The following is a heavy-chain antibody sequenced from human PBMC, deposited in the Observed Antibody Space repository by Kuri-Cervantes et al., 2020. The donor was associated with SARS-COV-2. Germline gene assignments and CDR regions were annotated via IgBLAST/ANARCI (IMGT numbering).Heavy chain of an antibody. Sequence: TCAASGFTFSSYAISWVRQAPGQGLEWMGGIIPIFGTANYAQKFQGRVTITADESTSTAYMELSSLRSEDTAVYYCARGRVAGSHLSFYYWGQGTLVTVSS. CDR2: IIPIFGTA. V-gene: IGHV1-69*01. CDR3: ARGRVAGSHLSFYY. J-gene: IGHJ4*02. CDR1: GFTFSSYA. D-gene: IGHD6-19*01.